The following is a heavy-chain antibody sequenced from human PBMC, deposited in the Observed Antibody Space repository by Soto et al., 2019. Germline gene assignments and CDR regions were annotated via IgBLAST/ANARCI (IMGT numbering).Heavy chain of an antibody. CDR2: IIPIFGTA. Sequence: SVKVSCKASGGTFSSYAISWVRQAPGQGLEWMGGIIPIFGTANYAQKFQGRVTITADESTSTAYMELSSLRSEDTAVYYCARVAANRYCSSTSCYFDYWGQGTLVTVSS. CDR1: GGTFSSYA. J-gene: IGHJ4*02. CDR3: ARVAANRYCSSTSCYFDY. V-gene: IGHV1-69*13. D-gene: IGHD2-2*01.